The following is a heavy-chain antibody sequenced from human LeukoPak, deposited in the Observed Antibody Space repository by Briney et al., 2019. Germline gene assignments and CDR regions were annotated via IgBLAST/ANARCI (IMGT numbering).Heavy chain of an antibody. Sequence: GGSLRLSCAASGFIFSSYWMSWVRQAPGKGLEWVANIKQDGSEKYYVDSVKGRFTISRDNAKNSLYLQMNSLRAEDTAVYYCARSLWSGYYTDDAFDIWGQGTMVTVYS. CDR3: ARSLWSGYYTDDAFDI. CDR1: GFIFSSYW. D-gene: IGHD3-3*01. J-gene: IGHJ3*02. V-gene: IGHV3-7*01. CDR2: IKQDGSEK.